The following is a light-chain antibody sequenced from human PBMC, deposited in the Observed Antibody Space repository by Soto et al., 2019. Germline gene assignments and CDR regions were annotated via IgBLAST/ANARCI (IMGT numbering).Light chain of an antibody. CDR2: GAS. CDR1: QSVSSSY. CDR3: QQYGSSRPTP. J-gene: IGKJ2*01. V-gene: IGKV3-20*01. Sequence: EIVLTQSPRTLSLSPGQRATLSCRASQSVSSSYLAWYQQKPGQAPRLLIYGASSRATGIPYRFGGRGSETDFTVTIARLEAEDFAVYFCQQYGSSRPTPFGQGTKLEIK.